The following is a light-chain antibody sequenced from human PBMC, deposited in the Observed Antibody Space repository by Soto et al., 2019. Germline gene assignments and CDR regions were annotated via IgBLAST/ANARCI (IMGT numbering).Light chain of an antibody. Sequence: DIQLTQSPPFLSASVGDRVTITCRASQGISSYLAWYQQKPGNAPKLLIYAASTLHSGVPSRFSGSGSGTEFTLRISSLQPEDFATYYCQQLSSYPYTFGQGTKLGIK. CDR2: AAS. J-gene: IGKJ2*01. CDR1: QGISSY. CDR3: QQLSSYPYT. V-gene: IGKV1-9*01.